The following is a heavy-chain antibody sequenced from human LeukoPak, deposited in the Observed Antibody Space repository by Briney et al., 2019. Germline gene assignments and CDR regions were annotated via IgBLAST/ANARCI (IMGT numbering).Heavy chain of an antibody. CDR2: INPSGGST. CDR1: GYTFTSYY. CDR3: ARGSDFDWLLSVVVGYYYYMDV. D-gene: IGHD3-9*01. J-gene: IGHJ6*03. V-gene: IGHV1-46*01. Sequence: GASVKVSCKASGYTFTSYYMHWVRQAPGQGLEWMGIINPSGGSTSYAQKFQGRVTMTRDTSTSTVYMELSRLRSDDTAVYYCARGSDFDWLLSVVVGYYYYMDVWGKGTTVTVSS.